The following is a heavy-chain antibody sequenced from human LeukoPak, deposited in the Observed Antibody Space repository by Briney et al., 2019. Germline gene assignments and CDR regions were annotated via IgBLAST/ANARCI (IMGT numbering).Heavy chain of an antibody. CDR3: VRGAGYYYDSSGYRDAFDI. Sequence: GESLKISCKGSGYSFSSYWIGWVRQMPGKGLEWMGIIYPGDSDTSYSPSFQGQVTISADKSISTAYLQWSSLKASDTAMYYCVRGAGYYYDSSGYRDAFDIWGQGTMVTVSS. J-gene: IGHJ3*02. CDR2: IYPGDSDT. V-gene: IGHV5-51*01. D-gene: IGHD3-22*01. CDR1: GYSFSSYW.